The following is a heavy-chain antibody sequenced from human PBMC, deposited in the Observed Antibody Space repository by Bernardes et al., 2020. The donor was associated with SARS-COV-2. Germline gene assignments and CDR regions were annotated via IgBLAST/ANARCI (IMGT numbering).Heavy chain of an antibody. Sequence: GGSLRLSRAASGFTVSSNYMSWVRQAPGKGLEWVSVIYSGGSTYYADSVKGRFTISRDNSKNTLYLQMNSLRAEDTAVYYCASGLDDSCYFDYWGQGTLVTVSS. CDR3: ASGLDDSCYFDY. CDR2: IYSGGST. V-gene: IGHV3-53*01. D-gene: IGHD3-22*01. CDR1: GFTVSSNY. J-gene: IGHJ4*02.